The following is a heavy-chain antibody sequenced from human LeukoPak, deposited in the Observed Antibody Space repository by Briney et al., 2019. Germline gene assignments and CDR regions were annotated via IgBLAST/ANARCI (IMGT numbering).Heavy chain of an antibody. Sequence: PSETLSLTCSVSGGSVSSGSYYWNWIRQPPGKGLGWIGYMFYSGSTNYNPSLKSRVTISVDTSKNQISLKLSSVTAADTAVYYCARGRYGDYPPFDYWGQGTLVTVSS. CDR2: MFYSGST. CDR1: GGSVSSGSYY. V-gene: IGHV4-61*01. D-gene: IGHD4-17*01. J-gene: IGHJ4*02. CDR3: ARGRYGDYPPFDY.